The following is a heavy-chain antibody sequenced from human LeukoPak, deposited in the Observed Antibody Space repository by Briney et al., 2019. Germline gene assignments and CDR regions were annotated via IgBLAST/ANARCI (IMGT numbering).Heavy chain of an antibody. Sequence: GGSLRLSCAASGFAFSSYGMHWVRQAPGKGLEWVSVIYSGGSTYYADSVKGRFTISRDNSKNTLYLQMNSLRAEDTAVYYCARMATYGSGVDYWGQGTLVTVSS. D-gene: IGHD3-10*01. CDR1: GFAFSSYG. CDR2: IYSGGST. CDR3: ARMATYGSGVDY. V-gene: IGHV3-NL1*01. J-gene: IGHJ4*02.